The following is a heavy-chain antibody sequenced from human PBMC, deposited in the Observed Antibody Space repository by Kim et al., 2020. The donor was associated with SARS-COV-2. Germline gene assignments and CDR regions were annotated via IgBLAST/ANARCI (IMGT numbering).Heavy chain of an antibody. V-gene: IGHV3-48*03. CDR3: ARGRDRGGGSCYGY. J-gene: IGHJ4*02. Sequence: ADSVKGRFTISRDNAKNSLYLQMNSLRAEDTAVYYCARGRDRGGGSCYGYWGQGTLVTVSS. D-gene: IGHD2-15*01.